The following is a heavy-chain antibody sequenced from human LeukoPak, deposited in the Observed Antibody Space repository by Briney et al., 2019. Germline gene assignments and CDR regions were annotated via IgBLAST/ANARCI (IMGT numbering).Heavy chain of an antibody. CDR3: ARGPYSIPHMDV. Sequence: PSETLSLTCTVSGGSISSSSYYWGWIRQPAGKGLEWIGRIYTSGSTNYNPSLKSRVTMSVDTSKNQFSLKLSSVTAADTAVYYCARGPYSIPHMDVWGKGTTVTVSS. V-gene: IGHV4-61*02. CDR2: IYTSGST. D-gene: IGHD4-11*01. J-gene: IGHJ6*03. CDR1: GGSISSSSYY.